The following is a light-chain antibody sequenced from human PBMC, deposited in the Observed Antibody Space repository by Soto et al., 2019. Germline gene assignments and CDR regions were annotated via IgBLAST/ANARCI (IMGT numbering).Light chain of an antibody. J-gene: IGLJ2*01. CDR3: AAWDDSLRAVV. V-gene: IGLV1-44*01. CDR1: RSNIGTYT. CDR2: RNH. Sequence: QSVLTQSPSASGTPGQRVTISCSGSRSNIGTYTVNWYQQLPGTAPTLLIFRNHQRPSGVPDRFSGSKSGTPASLAISGPQSEDEADYYCAAWDDSLRAVVFGGGTKLTVL.